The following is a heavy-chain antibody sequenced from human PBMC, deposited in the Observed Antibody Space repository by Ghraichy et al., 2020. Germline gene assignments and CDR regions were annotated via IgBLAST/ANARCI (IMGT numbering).Heavy chain of an antibody. V-gene: IGHV1-8*01. CDR2: MNPNSGNT. Sequence: ASVKVSCKASGYTFTSYDINWVRQATGQGLEWMGWMNPNSGNTGYAQKFQGRVTMTRNTSISTAYMELSSLRSEDTAVYYCARDHTDLLITMIVVSYGMDVWGQGTTVTVSS. J-gene: IGHJ6*02. D-gene: IGHD3-22*01. CDR3: ARDHTDLLITMIVVSYGMDV. CDR1: GYTFTSYD.